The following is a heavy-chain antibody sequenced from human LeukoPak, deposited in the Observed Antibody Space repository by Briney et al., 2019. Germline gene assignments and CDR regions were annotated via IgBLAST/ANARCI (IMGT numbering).Heavy chain of an antibody. CDR1: GFTFRSYA. V-gene: IGHV3-30*04. D-gene: IGHD5-12*01. CDR3: AVDKEGEDVFYYGIEV. J-gene: IGHJ6*02. Sequence: GSLRLSCAASGFTFRSYAVHWVRQAPGKGLEWVAVISNDEIDKFYAASVKGRFTISRDNSKNTLYLQMNSLTTEDTAMYYCAVDKEGEDVFYYGIEVWGQGTTVIVSS. CDR2: ISNDEIDK.